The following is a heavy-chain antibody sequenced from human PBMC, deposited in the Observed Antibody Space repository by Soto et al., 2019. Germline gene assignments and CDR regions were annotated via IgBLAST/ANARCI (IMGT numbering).Heavy chain of an antibody. CDR1: GGTFSSYA. D-gene: IGHD2-2*02. J-gene: IGHJ6*02. V-gene: IGHV1-69*06. CDR3: AREHCSSNSCYNYYHGMDV. Sequence: QVQLVQSGAEVKKPGSSVKVSCKASGGTFSSYAISWVRQAPGQGLEWMGGIIPIFGTANYAQKFQGRVTITAHKSTSTAYMELSSLRSEDMAVYYCAREHCSSNSCYNYYHGMDVWGQGTTVTVSS. CDR2: IIPIFGTA.